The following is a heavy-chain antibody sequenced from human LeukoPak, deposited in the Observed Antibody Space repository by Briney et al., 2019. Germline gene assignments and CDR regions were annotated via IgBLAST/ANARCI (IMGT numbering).Heavy chain of an antibody. CDR2: INPNSGGT. J-gene: IGHJ5*02. Sequence: ASVKVSCKASGYTFTGYYMHWVRQAPGQGLEWMGWINPNSGGTNYAQKFQGRVTMTRDTSISTAYMELSSLRSEDTAVYYCARSPVLLWFGEFDPWGQGTLVTVSS. D-gene: IGHD3-10*01. CDR3: ARSPVLLWFGEFDP. V-gene: IGHV1-2*02. CDR1: GYTFTGYY.